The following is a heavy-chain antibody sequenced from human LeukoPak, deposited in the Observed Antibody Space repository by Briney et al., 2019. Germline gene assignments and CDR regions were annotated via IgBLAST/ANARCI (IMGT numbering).Heavy chain of an antibody. Sequence: TSETLSLTCTVSGGSISSSSYYWGWIRQPPGKGLEWIGYIYYSGSTNYNPSLKSRVTISVDTSKNQFSLKLSSVTAADTAVYYCARVRVSTYYYDSSGYYHFDYWGQGTLVTVSS. J-gene: IGHJ4*02. CDR2: IYYSGST. V-gene: IGHV4-61*05. D-gene: IGHD3-22*01. CDR3: ARVRVSTYYYDSSGYYHFDY. CDR1: GGSISSSSYY.